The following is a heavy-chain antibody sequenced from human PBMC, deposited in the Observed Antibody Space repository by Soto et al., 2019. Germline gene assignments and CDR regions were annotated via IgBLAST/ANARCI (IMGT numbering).Heavy chain of an antibody. CDR1: GDTFSSYA. Sequence: ASVKVSCKASGDTFSSYAISWVRQAPGQGLEWMGWISANNGNTNYAQKLQGRVTMTTDASTSTAYMELRSLRSDDTAVYYCARDRDVLLWFGESWYFDYWGQGTLVTVSS. CDR2: ISANNGNT. D-gene: IGHD3-10*01. CDR3: ARDRDVLLWFGESWYFDY. V-gene: IGHV1-18*01. J-gene: IGHJ4*02.